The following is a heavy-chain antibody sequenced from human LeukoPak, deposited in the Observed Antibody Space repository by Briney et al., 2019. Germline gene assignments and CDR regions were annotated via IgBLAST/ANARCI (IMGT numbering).Heavy chain of an antibody. CDR3: ARDPPSGYDLRFDP. CDR1: GYSFTSYG. CDR2: MSAYNGKT. Sequence: GASVKVSCKASGYSFTSYGFNWVRQAPGQGLEWMGWMSAYNGKTNYAHSLQGRVTVTADTSTSTAYMELRSLRSDDTAVYYCARDPPSGYDLRFDPWGQGTLVTVSS. D-gene: IGHD3-3*01. V-gene: IGHV1-18*01. J-gene: IGHJ5*02.